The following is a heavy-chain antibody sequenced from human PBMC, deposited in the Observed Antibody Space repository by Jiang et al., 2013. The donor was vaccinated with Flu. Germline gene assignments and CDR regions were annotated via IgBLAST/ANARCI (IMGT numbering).Heavy chain of an antibody. CDR1: GGSINTGDYS. CDR2: IYHSGGT. D-gene: IGHD2-8*01. V-gene: IGHV4-30-2*01. CDR3: ASLRDNVLMFDY. J-gene: IGHJ4*02. Sequence: SGLVKPSQTLSLTCAVSGGSINTGDYSWNWIRQPPGKGLEWIGFIYHSGGTYYNPSLKSRVTISVDWSKNQFSLKLNSVTAADTAVYYCASLRDNVLMFDYWGQGTLVIVSS.